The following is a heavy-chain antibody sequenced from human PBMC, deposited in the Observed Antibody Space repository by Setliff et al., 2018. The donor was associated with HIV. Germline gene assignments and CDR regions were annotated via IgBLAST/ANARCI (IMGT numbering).Heavy chain of an antibody. CDR3: ARRTIGVATWGDGFDF. V-gene: IGHV4-59*11. CDR2: VYSSGDT. J-gene: IGHJ4*02. CDR1: GGSISSHY. D-gene: IGHD6-19*01. Sequence: SETLSLTCSVSGGSISSHYWTWIRQSPGKGLEWIGSVYSSGDTDYNPSLKSRVSTSVDTSKNQFSLKLSSVTAADTAVYYCARRTIGVATWGDGFDFWGQGRLVTVSS.